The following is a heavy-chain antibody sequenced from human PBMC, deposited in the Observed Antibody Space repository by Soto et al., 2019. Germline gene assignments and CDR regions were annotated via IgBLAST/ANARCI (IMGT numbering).Heavy chain of an antibody. D-gene: IGHD4-17*01. CDR1: GFTFGSYW. CDR3: KKTVPLAVDY. V-gene: IGHV3-7*01. J-gene: IGHJ4*02. CDR2: IKQDGSEK. Sequence: PGGSLRLSCAATGFTFGSYWIRWARQAPGKGLEWVANIKQDGSEKYYVDSVKGRFTISRDNAKNSLYLQMNSLRAEDTAVYYCKKTVPLAVDYRGQGDVVPISS.